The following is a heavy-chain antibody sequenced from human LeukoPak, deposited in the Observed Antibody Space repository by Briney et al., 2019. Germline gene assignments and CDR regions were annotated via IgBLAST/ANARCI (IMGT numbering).Heavy chain of an antibody. CDR3: ASNPRDYGPGSYYRAYSSYGMDV. V-gene: IGHV4-34*01. J-gene: IGHJ6*02. Sequence: SETLSLTCAVYGGSFSGYYWSWIRQPPGKGLEWIGGINHSGSTNYNPSLKSRVTISVDTSKNQFSLKLSSVTAADTAVYYCASNPRDYGPGSYYRAYSSYGMDVWGQGTTVTVSS. CDR1: GGSFSGYY. D-gene: IGHD3-10*01. CDR2: INHSGST.